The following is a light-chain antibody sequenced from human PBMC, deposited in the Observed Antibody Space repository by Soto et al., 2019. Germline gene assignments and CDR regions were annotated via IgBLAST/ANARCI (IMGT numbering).Light chain of an antibody. CDR3: QQYGSTPPVT. CDR1: QRVSSDY. CDR2: GAS. V-gene: IGKV3-20*01. Sequence: EIVLTQSPGTLSLSPGERATLSGRASQRVSSDYLSWYQQNPGQPPRLLIYGASYRATGIPDRFSGGGSGTDFTLTISRLEAEDFAVYYCQQYGSTPPVTFGGGTKVEIK. J-gene: IGKJ4*01.